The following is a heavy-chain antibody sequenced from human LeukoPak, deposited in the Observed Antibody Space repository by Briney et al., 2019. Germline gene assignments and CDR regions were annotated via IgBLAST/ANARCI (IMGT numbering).Heavy chain of an antibody. CDR1: GASSVSSGSYY. J-gene: IGHJ4*02. V-gene: IGHV4-61*01. D-gene: IGHD2-2*01. CDR3: ARVGPTREYYLDF. Sequence: PAETLPLTCTVSGASSVSSGSYYWSWIRQPPGKVLEWIEYIYYSGSTNYNPSLKSRVTISIDRSKNQFSLNLTSVTAADTAVYYCARVGPTREYYLDFWGQGPLVTVSS. CDR2: IYYSGST.